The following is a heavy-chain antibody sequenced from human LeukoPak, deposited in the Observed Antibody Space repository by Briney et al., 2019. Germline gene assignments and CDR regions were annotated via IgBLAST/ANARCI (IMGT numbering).Heavy chain of an antibody. D-gene: IGHD3-3*01. Sequence: PGGSLGLSCAASGFTFSRYGIHWVRQAPGKGLEWVAYVSYDASNEYYADSVKGRFTITRDNSKNTLFLQMNSLRVEDTAVYYCARSDDSWSGYQEGFDYWGQGTLVTVSS. CDR2: VSYDASNE. CDR3: ARSDDSWSGYQEGFDY. V-gene: IGHV3-30*03. CDR1: GFTFSRYG. J-gene: IGHJ4*02.